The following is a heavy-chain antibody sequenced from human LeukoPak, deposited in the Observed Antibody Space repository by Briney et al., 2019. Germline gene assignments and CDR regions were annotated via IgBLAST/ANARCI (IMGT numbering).Heavy chain of an antibody. CDR3: ARGTTVTTG. V-gene: IGHV4-59*01. D-gene: IGHD4-17*01. Sequence: SETLSLTCTVSGGSISSYYCSWIRQPPGKGLEWIGYIYYSGSTNYNPSLKSRVTISVDTSKNQFSLKLSSVTAADTAVYYCARGTTVTTGWGQGTLVTVSS. J-gene: IGHJ4*02. CDR1: GGSISSYY. CDR2: IYYSGST.